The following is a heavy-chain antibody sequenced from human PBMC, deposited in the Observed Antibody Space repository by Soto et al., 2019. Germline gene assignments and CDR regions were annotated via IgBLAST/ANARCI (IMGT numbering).Heavy chain of an antibody. Sequence: GGSLRLSCAASGFTFSKYAMTWARQAPGKGLEWVSGITGSGAGSYYSDSVKGRFTISRDNSKNTLYLQMNSLRAEDTAVYYCAKAYSNSWPNDWFDPWGQGTLVTVSS. CDR1: GFTFSKYA. J-gene: IGHJ5*02. V-gene: IGHV3-23*01. CDR3: AKAYSNSWPNDWFDP. CDR2: ITGSGAGS. D-gene: IGHD6-13*01.